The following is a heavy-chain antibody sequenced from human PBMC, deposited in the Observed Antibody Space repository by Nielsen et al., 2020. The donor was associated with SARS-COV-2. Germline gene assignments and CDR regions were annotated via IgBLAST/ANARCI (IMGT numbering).Heavy chain of an antibody. V-gene: IGHV3-23*01. CDR1: GFTFSTYP. Sequence: GGSLRLSCEASGFTFSTYPMTWVRQAPGKGLEWVSVISGTGNTREYADSVKGRFTISRDNSKNTLYLQMNSLSAEDTAVYYCAKGVTITRINRPDFFDFWGQGTMVTVSS. D-gene: IGHD1-14*01. J-gene: IGHJ3*01. CDR2: ISGTGNTR. CDR3: AKGVTITRINRPDFFDF.